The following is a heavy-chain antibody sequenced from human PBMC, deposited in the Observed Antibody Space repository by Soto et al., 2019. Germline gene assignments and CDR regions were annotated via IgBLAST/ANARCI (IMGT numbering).Heavy chain of an antibody. CDR3: ARGDRGAFDL. J-gene: IGHJ3*01. Sequence: EVQLVESEGGLVQPGGSLRLSCAASGFTFSYYWMHWVRQAPGQGLVWVSRIHSGGSSTTYADSVKGRFTSARDNAKNTLDLPMNSLRAEDTAVYYCARGDRGAFDLWGQGTMVTVSS. V-gene: IGHV3-74*01. CDR2: IHSGGSST. CDR1: GFTFSYYW. D-gene: IGHD2-21*02.